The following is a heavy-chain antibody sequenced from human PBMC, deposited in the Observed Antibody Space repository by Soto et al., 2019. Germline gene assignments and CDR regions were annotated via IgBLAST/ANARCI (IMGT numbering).Heavy chain of an antibody. J-gene: IGHJ6*02. D-gene: IGHD1-26*01. CDR2: INSDGSST. V-gene: IGHV3-74*01. Sequence: SLGLSCAASGFTFSSYWVHLVRQAPGKGLVWVSRINSDGSSTSYADSVKGRFTISRDNAKNTLYLQMNSLRAEDTAVYYCARGYKVGATWETYYYYYGMDVWGQGTTVTVS. CDR1: GFTFSSYW. CDR3: ARGYKVGATWETYYYYYGMDV.